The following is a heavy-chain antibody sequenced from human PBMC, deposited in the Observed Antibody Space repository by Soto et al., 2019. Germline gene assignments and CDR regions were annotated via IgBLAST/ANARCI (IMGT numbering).Heavy chain of an antibody. V-gene: IGHV4-31*03. J-gene: IGHJ4*02. Sequence: QVQLQESGPGLVKPSQTLSLTCTVSGGSISSGGYYWSWIRQHPGKGLEWIGYIYYSGSTYYNPSLQSRVTISVDTSKNQFSLKLSSVTASNTAGYYCATYDSGSYKPTTFDYWGQGTLVTVSS. CDR3: ATYDSGSYKPTTFDY. D-gene: IGHD3-10*01. CDR1: GGSISSGGYY. CDR2: IYYSGST.